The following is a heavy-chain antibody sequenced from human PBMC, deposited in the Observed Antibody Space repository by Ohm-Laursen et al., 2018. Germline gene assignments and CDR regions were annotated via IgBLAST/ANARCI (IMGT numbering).Heavy chain of an antibody. Sequence: SLRLSCAASGFTFTNYAMSWVRQAPGKGLECVSSISDSGGDTYYADSVKGRFTISRDNSKNTLYLEVNSLRPEDTAIYYCAVTWGSTWYYFDYWGQGTLVTVSS. CDR1: GFTFTNYA. J-gene: IGHJ4*02. CDR2: ISDSGGDT. D-gene: IGHD6-13*01. V-gene: IGHV3-23*01. CDR3: AVTWGSTWYYFDY.